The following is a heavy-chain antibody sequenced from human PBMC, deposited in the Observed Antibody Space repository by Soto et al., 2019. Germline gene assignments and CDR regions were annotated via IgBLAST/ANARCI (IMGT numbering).Heavy chain of an antibody. D-gene: IGHD1-1*01. CDR1: GYTFTGYY. CDR2: INPNSGGT. V-gene: IGHV1-2*04. CDR3: ARGAGNWNYYYGMDV. J-gene: IGHJ6*02. Sequence: QVQLVQSGAEVKKPGASVKVSCKASGYTFTGYYMHWVRQAPGQGLEWMGWINPNSGGTNYAQKFQGWVTMTRDTSISTAYMELIRLRSDDTAVYYCARGAGNWNYYYGMDVWAQGTTVTVSS.